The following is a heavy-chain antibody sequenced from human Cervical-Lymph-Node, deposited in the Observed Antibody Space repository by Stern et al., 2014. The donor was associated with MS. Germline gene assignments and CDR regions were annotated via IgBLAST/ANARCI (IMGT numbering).Heavy chain of an antibody. V-gene: IGHV5-51*03. J-gene: IGHJ4*02. D-gene: IGHD2-21*01. CDR1: GYRFINNW. CDR3: ARWSVACDS. CDR2: IYPGDSYV. Sequence: EVQLVQSGAEVRKPGDSLKISCKTSGYRFINNWIAWVRQVPGRGLEWIGIIYPGDSYVRYSPSFQGHVTISVDKSISTAYLQWSSLKASDTAIYYCARWSVACDSWGQGALITVSS.